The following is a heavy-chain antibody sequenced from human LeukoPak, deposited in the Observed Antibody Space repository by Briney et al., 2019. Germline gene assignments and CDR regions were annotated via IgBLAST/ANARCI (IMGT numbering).Heavy chain of an antibody. V-gene: IGHV4-59*11. J-gene: IGHJ4*02. CDR1: GGSISSHY. CDR3: ARVVAATELDY. Sequence: PSETLSLTCTVSGGSISSHYWSWIRQPPGKGLEWIGYIYYSGSTNYNPSLKSRVTISVDTSKNQFSLKLSSVTAADTAVYYCARVVAATELDYWGQGTLVTVSS. CDR2: IYYSGST. D-gene: IGHD2-15*01.